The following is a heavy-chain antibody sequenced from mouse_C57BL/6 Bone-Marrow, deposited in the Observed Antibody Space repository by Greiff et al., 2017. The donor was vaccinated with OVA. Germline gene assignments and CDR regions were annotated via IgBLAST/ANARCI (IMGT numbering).Heavy chain of an antibody. D-gene: IGHD1-1*01. CDR2: IWSGGST. CDR1: GFSLTSYG. Sequence: VQLVESGPGLVQPSQSLSITCTVSGFSLTSYGVHWVRQSPGKGLEWLGVIWSGGSTDYNTAFISRLSISKDNSKSQVFFKMNSLQADDTAIYYCARKGHYGSSYEGYFDVWGTGTTVTVSS. V-gene: IGHV2-2*01. J-gene: IGHJ1*03. CDR3: ARKGHYGSSYEGYFDV.